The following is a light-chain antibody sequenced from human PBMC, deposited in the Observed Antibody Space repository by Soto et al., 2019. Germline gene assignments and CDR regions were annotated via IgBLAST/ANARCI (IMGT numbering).Light chain of an antibody. CDR2: RNN. V-gene: IGLV1-47*01. J-gene: IGLJ3*02. Sequence: QAVVTQPPSASGTPGQRVTISCSGSNSNIGNKYVYWYQQLPGTAPKLLMYRNNHRPSGVPDRFSGSKSGTSASLAIRGLRSEDEAEYYCAAWDDGVGGPAFGGGTKLTVL. CDR3: AAWDDGVGGPA. CDR1: NSNIGNKY.